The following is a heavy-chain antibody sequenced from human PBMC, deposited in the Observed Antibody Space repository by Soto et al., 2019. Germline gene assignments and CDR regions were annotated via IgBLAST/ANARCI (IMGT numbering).Heavy chain of an antibody. V-gene: IGHV6-1*01. CDR3: ARGRHSGFDY. D-gene: IGHD1-26*01. Sequence: SQTLSLTCAISGDSVSTNSVAWNWLRQSPSRGLEWLGRTYYRSKWSYDYAVSVKSRITINPDTSKNQFSLQLNSVIPEDTAVYYCARGRHSGFDYWGQGTLVTVSS. CDR2: TYYRSKWSY. CDR1: GDSVSTNSVA. J-gene: IGHJ4*02.